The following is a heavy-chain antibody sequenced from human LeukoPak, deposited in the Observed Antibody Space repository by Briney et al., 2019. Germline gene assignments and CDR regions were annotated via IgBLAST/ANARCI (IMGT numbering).Heavy chain of an antibody. D-gene: IGHD6-13*01. CDR1: GGSFSGYY. CDR2: INHSGST. J-gene: IGHJ4*02. CDR3: ARLRAVTRSSSWLQVRRRFDY. V-gene: IGHV4-34*01. Sequence: SETLSLTCAVYGGSFSGYYWSWIRQPPGKGLEWIGEINHSGSTNYNPSLKNRVTISVDTSKNQFSLKLSSVTAADTAVYYCARLRAVTRSSSWLQVRRRFDYWGQGTLVTVS.